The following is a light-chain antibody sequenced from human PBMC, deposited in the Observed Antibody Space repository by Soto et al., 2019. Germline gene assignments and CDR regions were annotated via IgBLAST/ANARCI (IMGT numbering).Light chain of an antibody. CDR3: SSYTSSSTFVV. J-gene: IGLJ2*01. Sequence: QSALTQPASVSGSPGQSITISCTGTSSDVGAYNSVAWYQHNPGKAPKLMIYDVSNRPSGVSSRFSGSKSANTASLSISGLQAEDEADYYCSSYTSSSTFVVFGGGTKLTVL. CDR2: DVS. V-gene: IGLV2-14*01. CDR1: SSDVGAYNS.